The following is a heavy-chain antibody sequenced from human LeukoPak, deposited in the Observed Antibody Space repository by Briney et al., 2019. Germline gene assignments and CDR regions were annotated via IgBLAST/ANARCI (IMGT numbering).Heavy chain of an antibody. CDR3: ARDKRIVATISSYYYGMDV. D-gene: IGHD5-12*01. J-gene: IGHJ6*02. V-gene: IGHV1-2*02. CDR2: INPNSGGT. CDR1: GYTFTGYY. Sequence: ASVKVSCKASGYTFTGYYMHWVRQAPGQGFEWMGWINPNSGGTNYAQKFQGRVTMTRDTSISTAYMELSRLRSDDTAVYYCARDKRIVATISSYYYGMDVWGQGNTVTVSS.